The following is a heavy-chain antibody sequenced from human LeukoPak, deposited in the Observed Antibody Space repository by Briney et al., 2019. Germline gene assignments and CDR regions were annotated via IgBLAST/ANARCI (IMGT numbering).Heavy chain of an antibody. CDR2: ISSSSSYI. V-gene: IGHV3-21*01. D-gene: IGHD3-9*01. J-gene: IGHJ4*02. CDR1: GFTFSSYS. CDR3: ARGLRYFDWLFATFDY. Sequence: GGSLRLSCAVSGFTFSSYSMNWVRQAPGKGLEWVSSISSSSSYIYYADSVKGRFTISRDNAKNSLYLQMNSLRAEDTAVYYCARGLRYFDWLFATFDYWGQGTLVTVSS.